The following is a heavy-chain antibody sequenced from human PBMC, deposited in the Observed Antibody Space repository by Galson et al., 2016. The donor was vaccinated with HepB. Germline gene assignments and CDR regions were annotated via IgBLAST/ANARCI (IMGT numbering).Heavy chain of an antibody. Sequence: QVQLQESGPGLVKPSETLSLTCTVSGGSIRGHHWSWIRQPPGKGLEWIGYIYYSGSTNQNPSLKSRVTTSVDTSKNQFSLQLRSVTAADTAVYYCARDRGSAAGFDYWGQGTLVTVSS. CDR3: ARDRGSAAGFDY. V-gene: IGHV4-59*11. CDR2: IYYSGST. D-gene: IGHD6-13*01. CDR1: GGSIRGHH. J-gene: IGHJ4*02.